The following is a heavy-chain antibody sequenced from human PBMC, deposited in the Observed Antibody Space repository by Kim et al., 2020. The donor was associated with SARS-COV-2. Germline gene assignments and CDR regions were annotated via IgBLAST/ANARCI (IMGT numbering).Heavy chain of an antibody. CDR2: IIPIFGTA. Sequence: SVKVSCKASGGTFSSYAISWVRQAPGQGLEWMGGIIPIFGTANYAQKFQGRVTITADESTSTAYMELSSLRSEDTAVYYCARDWDRDYYDLPGWFDPWGQGTLVTVSS. V-gene: IGHV1-69*13. D-gene: IGHD3-22*01. J-gene: IGHJ5*02. CDR3: ARDWDRDYYDLPGWFDP. CDR1: GGTFSSYA.